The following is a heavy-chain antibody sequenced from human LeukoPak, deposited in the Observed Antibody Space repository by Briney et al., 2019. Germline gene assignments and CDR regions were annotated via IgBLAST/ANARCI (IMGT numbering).Heavy chain of an antibody. CDR1: GGTFSSYA. D-gene: IGHD2-2*01. CDR3: ARARKFPAPHYYYYMDV. CDR2: IIPIFGTA. V-gene: IGHV1-69*01. Sequence: SVKVSCKASGGTFSSYAISWVRQAPGQGLEWMGGIIPIFGTANYAQKFQGRVTITADESTSTAYMELSSLRSEDTAVYYCARARKFPAPHYYYYMDVWGKGTTVTVSS. J-gene: IGHJ6*03.